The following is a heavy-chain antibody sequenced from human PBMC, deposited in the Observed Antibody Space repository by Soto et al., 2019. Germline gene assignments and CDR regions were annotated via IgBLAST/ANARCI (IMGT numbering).Heavy chain of an antibody. D-gene: IGHD3-10*01. J-gene: IGHJ4*02. Sequence: SETLSLTCTVSGGSASSSSYYWNWIRQPPGKGLEWIGSIYYSGSTNYNPSLNSRVTISLDTSNNRFSLKLSSVTAADTAVYFCARAPKGDSHRSMYYLDYWGQGTMVTVYS. V-gene: IGHV4-61*03. CDR3: ARAPKGDSHRSMYYLDY. CDR2: IYYSGST. CDR1: GGSASSSSYY.